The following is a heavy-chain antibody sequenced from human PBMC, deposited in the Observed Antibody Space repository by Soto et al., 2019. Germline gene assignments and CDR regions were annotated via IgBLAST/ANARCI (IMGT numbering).Heavy chain of an antibody. Sequence: ASVKVSCKASGYTFTSYAMHWVRQAPGQRXEWMGWINAGNGNTKYSQKFQGRVTITRDTSASTAYMELSSLRSEDTAVYYCAKSLTERPPPGGRHCTGCSCYRHAFDIWRQRRMV. CDR1: GYTFTSYA. CDR2: INAGNGNT. J-gene: IGHJ3*02. CDR3: AKSLTERPPPGGRHCTGCSCYRHAFDI. V-gene: IGHV1-3*01. D-gene: IGHD2-15*01.